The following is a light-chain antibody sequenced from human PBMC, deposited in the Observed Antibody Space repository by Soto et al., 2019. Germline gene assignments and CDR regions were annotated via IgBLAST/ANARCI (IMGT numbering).Light chain of an antibody. CDR2: SNN. J-gene: IGLJ2*01. V-gene: IGLV1-44*01. Sequence: QSVLTQPPSASGTPGQRVTISCSGSNSNIGRNTVNWYQQLPGAAPNLLIYSNNERPSGVPDRFSGSKSGTSASLAISGLQSEHEADYYCAAWDESPNVPVFGGGTKLTVL. CDR1: NSNIGRNT. CDR3: AAWDESPNVPV.